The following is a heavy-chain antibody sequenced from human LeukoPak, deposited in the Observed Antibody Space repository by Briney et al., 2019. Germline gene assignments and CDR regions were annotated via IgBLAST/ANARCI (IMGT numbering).Heavy chain of an antibody. Sequence: QPGGSLRLSCVASGFSFSSYWMHWVRQAPGKGLEWVSRINSDGSCIRYADSVKGRFTISRDNAKNTLYLQMNSLGAEDTAVYYCARSPQRDFDYWGQGTLVTVSS. CDR2: INSDGSCI. J-gene: IGHJ4*02. D-gene: IGHD5-24*01. CDR3: ARSPQRDFDY. CDR1: GFSFSSYW. V-gene: IGHV3-74*01.